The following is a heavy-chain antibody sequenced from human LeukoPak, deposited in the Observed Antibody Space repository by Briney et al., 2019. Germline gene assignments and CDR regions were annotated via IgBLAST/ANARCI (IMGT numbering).Heavy chain of an antibody. CDR1: GFTFSSYA. Sequence: GGSLRLSCAASGFTFSSYAMSWVRQAPGKGLEWVSAISGRGGSTYYAGSVRGRFTISRCNSKNTLYLQMNSLRAEDTAVYYCAKTNADSSGYYYARLYYFDYWGQGTLVTVSS. CDR2: ISGRGGST. D-gene: IGHD3-22*01. CDR3: AKTNADSSGYYYARLYYFDY. V-gene: IGHV3-23*01. J-gene: IGHJ4*02.